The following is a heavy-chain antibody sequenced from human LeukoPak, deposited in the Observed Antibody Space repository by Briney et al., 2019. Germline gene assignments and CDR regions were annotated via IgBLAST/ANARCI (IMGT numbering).Heavy chain of an antibody. CDR1: GGSVSSGSYY. CDR3: TRAPSRSWGSTFDY. CDR2: IYYSGST. Sequence: SETLSLTCTVSGGSVSSGSYYWSWIRQPPGKGLEWIGYIYYSGSTNYNPSLKSRVTISVDTSKNQFSLKLSSVTAADTAMYYCTRAPSRSWGSTFDYWGQGTLVTVSS. D-gene: IGHD3-16*01. V-gene: IGHV4-61*01. J-gene: IGHJ4*02.